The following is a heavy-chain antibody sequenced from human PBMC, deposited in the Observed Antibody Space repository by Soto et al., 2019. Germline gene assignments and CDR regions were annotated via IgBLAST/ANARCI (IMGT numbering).Heavy chain of an antibody. CDR2: VWYDGSNK. CDR3: ARDSAEGFDY. D-gene: IGHD3-10*01. CDR1: GFAFSNYG. Sequence: GGSLRLSCAASGFAFSNYGMHWVRQAPGKGLQWVAIVWYDGSNKYYIDSVKDRFTISRDNSKNTLYLQMNSLRAEDTAVYYCARDSAEGFDYWGQGTLVTVSS. V-gene: IGHV3-33*01. J-gene: IGHJ4*02.